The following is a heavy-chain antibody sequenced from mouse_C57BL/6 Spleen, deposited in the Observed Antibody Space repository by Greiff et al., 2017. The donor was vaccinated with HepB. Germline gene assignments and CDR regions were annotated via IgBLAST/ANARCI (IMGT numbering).Heavy chain of an antibody. CDR2: INPSNGGT. CDR1: GYTFTSYW. V-gene: IGHV1-53*01. Sequence: VQLQQSGTELVKPGASVKLSCKASGYTFTSYWMHWVKQRPGQGLEWIGNINPSNGGTNYNEKFKSKATLTVDKSSSTAYMQLSSLTSEDSAVYYCARSDYPKYYFDYWGQGTTLTVSS. CDR3: ARSDYPKYYFDY. D-gene: IGHD1-1*02. J-gene: IGHJ2*01.